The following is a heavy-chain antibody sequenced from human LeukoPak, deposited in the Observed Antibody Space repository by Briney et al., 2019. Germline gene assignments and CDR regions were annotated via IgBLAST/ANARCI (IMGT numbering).Heavy chain of an antibody. CDR1: GFTFSSYG. Sequence: PGGSLRLSCAASGFTFSSYGMHWVRQTPGKGLEWVALISYDGTKKWYADSVKGRFTISRDNSKNTLYLQMNSLRAEDTAVYYCARDAYFDWLLKRGLYYFDYWGQGTLVTVSS. D-gene: IGHD3-9*01. J-gene: IGHJ4*02. CDR3: ARDAYFDWLLKRGLYYFDY. V-gene: IGHV3-30*03. CDR2: ISYDGTKK.